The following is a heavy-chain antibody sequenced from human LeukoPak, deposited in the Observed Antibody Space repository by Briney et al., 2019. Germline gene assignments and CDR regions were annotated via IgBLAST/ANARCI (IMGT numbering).Heavy chain of an antibody. V-gene: IGHV1-2*02. Sequence: ASVKVSCKASGYTFTGYYMHWVRQAPGQGLEWMGWINPNSGGTNYAQKFQGRVTMTRDTSISTAYMELSRLRSDDTAVYYCARGGNTDYGDYGMDVWGQRTTVTVSS. CDR3: ARGGNTDYGDYGMDV. CDR1: GYTFTGYY. CDR2: INPNSGGT. D-gene: IGHD4-17*01. J-gene: IGHJ6*02.